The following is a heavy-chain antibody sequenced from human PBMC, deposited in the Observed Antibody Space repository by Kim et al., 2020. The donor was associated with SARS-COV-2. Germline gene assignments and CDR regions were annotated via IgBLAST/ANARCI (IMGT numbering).Heavy chain of an antibody. CDR1: GFTFSSYG. Sequence: GGSLRLCCAASGFTFSSYGMHWVRQAPGKGLEWVAVIWYDGSNKYYADSVKGRFTISRDNSKNTLYLQMNSLRAEDTAVYYCARGAWMATIHEFDYWGQGTLVTVSS. J-gene: IGHJ4*02. CDR3: ARGAWMATIHEFDY. CDR2: IWYDGSNK. V-gene: IGHV3-33*01. D-gene: IGHD5-12*01.